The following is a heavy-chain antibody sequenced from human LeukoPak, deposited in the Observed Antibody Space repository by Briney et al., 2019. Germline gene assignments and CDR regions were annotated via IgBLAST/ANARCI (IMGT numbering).Heavy chain of an antibody. Sequence: GGSLRLSCVASGFTFSSYWMSWVRQAPGKGLEWVANIKQDGSEKYYVDSMEGRFTISRDNAKNSLYLQMNSLRAEDTAVYYCARDPPTAAGTGYWGQGTLVTVSS. D-gene: IGHD6-13*01. CDR3: ARDPPTAAGTGY. CDR2: IKQDGSEK. V-gene: IGHV3-7*01. J-gene: IGHJ4*02. CDR1: GFTFSSYW.